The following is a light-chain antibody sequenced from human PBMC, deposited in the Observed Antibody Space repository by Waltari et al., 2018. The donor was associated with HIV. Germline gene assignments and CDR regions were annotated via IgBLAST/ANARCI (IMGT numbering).Light chain of an antibody. Sequence: QSALTQPPSASGSPGQSVTISCTGTSSAIGGYNYVSWYQQHPEKAPKWLIYEVSKRPSGVPDRFSGSKSGNTASLTVSGLQAGDEANYYCYSYAGSNNWVFGGGTKLTVL. CDR3: YSYAGSNNWV. J-gene: IGLJ3*02. CDR1: SSAIGGYNY. CDR2: EVS. V-gene: IGLV2-8*01.